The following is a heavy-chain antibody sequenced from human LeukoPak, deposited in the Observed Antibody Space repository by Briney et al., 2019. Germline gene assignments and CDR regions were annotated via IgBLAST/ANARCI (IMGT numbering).Heavy chain of an antibody. CDR2: IYYSGST. Sequence: SETLSLTCTVSGGSISSYYWSWIRQPPGKGQEWIGYIYYSGSTNYNPSLKSRVTISIDTSKNEFSLKLSSVTAADTAVYYCASRRVGAFDYWGQGTLVTVSS. CDR1: GGSISSYY. V-gene: IGHV4-59*08. J-gene: IGHJ4*02. D-gene: IGHD1-26*01. CDR3: ASRRVGAFDY.